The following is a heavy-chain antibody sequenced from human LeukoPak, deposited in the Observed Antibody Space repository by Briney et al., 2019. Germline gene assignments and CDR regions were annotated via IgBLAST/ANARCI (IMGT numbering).Heavy chain of an antibody. CDR1: GFTFSSYA. V-gene: IGHV3-23*01. Sequence: GGSLRLSCAASGFTFSSYAMSWVRQAPGKGLEWVSAISGSGGSTYYADSVKGRLTISRDNSKNTLYLQMNSLRAEDTAVYYCAKGVSSWYEPPFDYWGQGTLVTVSS. J-gene: IGHJ4*02. CDR3: AKGVSSWYEPPFDY. CDR2: ISGSGGST. D-gene: IGHD6-13*01.